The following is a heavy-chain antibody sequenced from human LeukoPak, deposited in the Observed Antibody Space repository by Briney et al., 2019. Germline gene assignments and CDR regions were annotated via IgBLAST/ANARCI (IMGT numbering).Heavy chain of an antibody. CDR2: INPNSGGT. J-gene: IGHJ4*02. V-gene: IGHV1-2*02. CDR3: ARTGYSSGWWGTDFDY. Sequence: ASVKVSCKASGYTFTGYYMHWVRQAPGQGLEWMGWINPNSGGTNYAQKFQGRVTMTRDTSISTAYMELSRLRSDDTAVYYCARTGYSSGWWGTDFDYWGQGTLVTVSS. D-gene: IGHD6-19*01. CDR1: GYTFTGYY.